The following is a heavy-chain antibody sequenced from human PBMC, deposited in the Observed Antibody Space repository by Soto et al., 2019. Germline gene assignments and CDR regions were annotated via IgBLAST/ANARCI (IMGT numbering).Heavy chain of an antibody. Sequence: SETLSLTCTVSGGSISSGGYYWSWIRQHPGKGLEWIGYIYYSGSTYYNPSLKSRVTISVDTSKNQFSLKLSSVTAADTAVYYCARHYGDYTTPFDYWGQGTLVTVSS. CDR2: IYYSGST. CDR1: GGSISSGGYY. J-gene: IGHJ4*02. CDR3: ARHYGDYTTPFDY. D-gene: IGHD4-17*01. V-gene: IGHV4-31*03.